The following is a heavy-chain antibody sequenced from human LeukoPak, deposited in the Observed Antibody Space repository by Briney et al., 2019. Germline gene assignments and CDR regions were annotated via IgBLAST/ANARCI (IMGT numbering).Heavy chain of an antibody. CDR1: GFTFSRYH. Sequence: GGSLRLSCAASGFTFSRYHMHWVRQTTGKGLEWVSAIGTTADTYYPDSVKGRFTISRDTSLNTLYLQMNNLRAEDTAVYFCAKRGVVIRGILVIGYHQEAYHYDFWGQGVLVTVSS. V-gene: IGHV3-13*01. CDR3: AKRGVVIRGILVIGYHQEAYHYDF. J-gene: IGHJ4*02. CDR2: IGTTADT. D-gene: IGHD3-10*01.